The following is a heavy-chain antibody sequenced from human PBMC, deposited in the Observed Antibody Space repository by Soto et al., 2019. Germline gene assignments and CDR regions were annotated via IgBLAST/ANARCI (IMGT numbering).Heavy chain of an antibody. CDR3: AGGYSYGASIGSSRPIDY. CDR2: INHSGST. J-gene: IGHJ4*02. V-gene: IGHV4-34*01. Sequence: PSETLSLTCAVYGGSFSGYYWSWIRQPPGKGLEWIGEINHSGSTNCNPSLKSRVTISVDTSKNQFSLKLSSVTAADTAVYYCAGGYSYGASIGSSRPIDYWGQGTLVTVSS. CDR1: GGSFSGYY. D-gene: IGHD5-18*01.